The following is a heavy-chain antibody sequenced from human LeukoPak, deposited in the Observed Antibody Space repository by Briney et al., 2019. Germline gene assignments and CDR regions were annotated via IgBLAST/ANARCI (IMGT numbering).Heavy chain of an antibody. J-gene: IGHJ5*02. CDR2: ITSSSSYI. V-gene: IGHV3-21*01. CDR3: ARDLYCSSPSCYYNWFDP. D-gene: IGHD2-2*01. CDR1: GFTFSSYS. Sequence: PGGSLRLSCAASGFTFSSYSMNWVRRAPWKGLQWVSSITSSSSYIYYADSVKGRFTISRDNAKNSLYLQMNSLRAEDTAVYYCARDLYCSSPSCYYNWFDPWGQGTLVTVSS.